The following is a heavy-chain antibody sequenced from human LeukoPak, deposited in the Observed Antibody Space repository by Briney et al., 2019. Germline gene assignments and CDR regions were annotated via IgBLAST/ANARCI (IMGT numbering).Heavy chain of an antibody. V-gene: IGHV3-23*01. CDR1: KFTASKFTFSSYV. CDR3: AKGRYGANSGTFDY. CDR2: ISGNGGST. Sequence: GGSLRLSCAASKFTASKFTFSSYVMSWVRQAPGKGLEWVSAISGNGGSTSYADSVKGRFTVSRDNSKNTLYLQMNSLRAEDTAVYYCAKGRYGANSGTFDYWGQGTLVTVSS. J-gene: IGHJ4*02. D-gene: IGHD4/OR15-4a*01.